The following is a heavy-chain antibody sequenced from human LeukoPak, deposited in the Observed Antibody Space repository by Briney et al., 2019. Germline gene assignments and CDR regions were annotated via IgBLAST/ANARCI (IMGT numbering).Heavy chain of an antibody. J-gene: IGHJ4*02. D-gene: IGHD4-17*01. V-gene: IGHV3-9*01. CDR1: GFTFSSYS. Sequence: GGSLRLSCAASGFTFSSYSMNWVRQAPGKGLEWVSGISWNSGSIGYADSVKGRFTISRDNAKNSLYLQMNSLRAEDTALYYCAKAPYGDYDYFDYWGQGTLVTVSS. CDR2: ISWNSGSI. CDR3: AKAPYGDYDYFDY.